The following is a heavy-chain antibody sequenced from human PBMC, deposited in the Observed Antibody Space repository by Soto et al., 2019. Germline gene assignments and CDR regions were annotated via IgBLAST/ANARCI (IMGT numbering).Heavy chain of an antibody. J-gene: IGHJ4*02. V-gene: IGHV4-59*01. CDR3: ARSVAVPGAHIDY. CDR1: GGSISGSY. CDR2: VYYTGST. D-gene: IGHD6-19*01. Sequence: SETLSLTCIVSGGSISGSYWSWIRQSPGKGLEWLGYVYYTGSTNYSPSLRSRVSISVDTSKNEFSLRLSSVTAADTAVYFCARSVAVPGAHIDYWGQGTKVTVS.